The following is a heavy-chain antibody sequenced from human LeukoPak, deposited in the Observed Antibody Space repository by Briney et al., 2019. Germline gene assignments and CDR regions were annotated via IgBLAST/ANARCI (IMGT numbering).Heavy chain of an antibody. V-gene: IGHV1-69*13. J-gene: IGHJ3*02. Sequence: ASVKVSCKXSGGTFSSYAISWVRQAPRQGLEWMGGIIPIFGTANYAQKFQGRVTITADESTSTAYMELSSLRSEDTAVYYCARALGTAMVTAAFDIWGQGTMVTVSS. CDR3: ARALGTAMVTAAFDI. D-gene: IGHD5-18*01. CDR2: IIPIFGTA. CDR1: GGTFSSYA.